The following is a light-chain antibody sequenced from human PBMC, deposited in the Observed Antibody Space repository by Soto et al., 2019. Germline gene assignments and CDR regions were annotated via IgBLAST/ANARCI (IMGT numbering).Light chain of an antibody. V-gene: IGLV2-14*01. CDR1: SSDVGRYTY. Sequence: QSVLTQPASVSGSPGQSITISCAGTSSDVGRYTYVSWYQQHPGKVPKLIIYDVYNRPSGVSTRFSGSKSGNTASLTISGLQAEDEADYYCTSYTSTSTPYVFGSGTKVTVL. CDR2: DVY. CDR3: TSYTSTSTPYV. J-gene: IGLJ1*01.